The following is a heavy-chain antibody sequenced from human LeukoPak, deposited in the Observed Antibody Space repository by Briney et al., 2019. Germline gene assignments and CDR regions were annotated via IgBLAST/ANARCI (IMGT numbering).Heavy chain of an antibody. CDR1: GYIFTSYG. D-gene: IGHD2-15*01. J-gene: IGHJ5*02. Sequence: GASVKVSCKASGYIFTSYGISWVRQAPGQGLEWMGWISVYNGNTNYVQKFQGRIIMTTDKSTSTAYMELRNLRSDDTAVYYCARDRGGGYCSGGSCYASAGWFDPWGQGTLVTVSS. V-gene: IGHV1-18*01. CDR3: ARDRGGGYCSGGSCYASAGWFDP. CDR2: ISVYNGNT.